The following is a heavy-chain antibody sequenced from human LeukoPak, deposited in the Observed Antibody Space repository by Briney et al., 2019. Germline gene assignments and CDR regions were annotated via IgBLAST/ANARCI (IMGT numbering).Heavy chain of an antibody. CDR1: GFTFSSYS. V-gene: IGHV3-48*04. CDR3: AREGYCSGGSCYWRYYYGMDV. Sequence: PGGSLRLSCAASGFTFSSYSMNWVRQAPGKGLEWGSYISSSSSTIYYADSVKGRFTISRDNAKNSLYLQMNSLRAEDTAVYYCAREGYCSGGSCYWRYYYGMDVWGQGTTVTVSS. J-gene: IGHJ6*02. D-gene: IGHD2-15*01. CDR2: ISSSSSTI.